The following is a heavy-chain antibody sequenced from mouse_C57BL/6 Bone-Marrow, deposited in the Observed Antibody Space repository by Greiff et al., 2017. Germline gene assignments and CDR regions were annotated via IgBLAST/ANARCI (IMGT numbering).Heavy chain of an antibody. CDR1: GYTFTSYG. CDR2: IYPRSGNT. J-gene: IGHJ2*01. Sequence: VQLQQSGAELARPGASVKLSCKASGYTFTSYGLSWVKQRPGQGLEWIGEIYPRSGNTYYNEKFKGKATLTADKSSSTAYMELRSLTSDDSAVYFCARIYYGNYEGLDYWGQGTTLTVSS. CDR3: ARIYYGNYEGLDY. V-gene: IGHV1-81*01. D-gene: IGHD2-1*01.